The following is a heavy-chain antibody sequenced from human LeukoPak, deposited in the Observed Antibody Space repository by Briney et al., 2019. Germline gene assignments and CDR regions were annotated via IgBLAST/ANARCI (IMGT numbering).Heavy chain of an antibody. CDR1: GFTFSRYW. J-gene: IGHJ4*02. D-gene: IGHD3-22*01. V-gene: IGHV3-7*01. Sequence: GGTLRLSCVDSGFTFSRYWMTWVPQAPGKGLELVANIKEDGSEKYYVDSVKGRFTISRDNAKKSLYLQMNSLRAEDTALYYCAKDRGRDYYDSSGYKEYYFDYWGQGTLVTVSS. CDR2: IKEDGSEK. CDR3: AKDRGRDYYDSSGYKEYYFDY.